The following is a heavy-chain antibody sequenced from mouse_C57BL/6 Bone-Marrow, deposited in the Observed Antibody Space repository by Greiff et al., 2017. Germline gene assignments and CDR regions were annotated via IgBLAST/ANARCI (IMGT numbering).Heavy chain of an antibody. CDR2: ISDGGSYT. CDR3: ARDLGPLYYFDY. V-gene: IGHV5-4*01. J-gene: IGHJ2*01. Sequence: EVKLMESGGGLVKPGGSLKLSCAASGFTFSSYAMSWVRQTPEKRLEWVATISDGGSYTYYPDNVKGRFTISRDNAKNNLYLQMSHLKSEDTAMYYCARDLGPLYYFDYWGQGTTLTVSS. CDR1: GFTFSSYA. D-gene: IGHD4-1*01.